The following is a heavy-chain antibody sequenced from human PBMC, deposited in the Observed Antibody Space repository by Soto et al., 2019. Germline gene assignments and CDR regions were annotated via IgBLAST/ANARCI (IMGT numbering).Heavy chain of an antibody. Sequence: QVQLVQSGAEVKKPGASVKVSCKASGYTFTSYGISWVRQAPGQGLEWMGWINPYNGNTNYAQKLQGRVTMTTNTSTSTADMELRSLRSDDTALYYCARDWFGVDYWGQGTLVTVSS. CDR2: INPYNGNT. CDR3: ARDWFGVDY. V-gene: IGHV1-18*01. D-gene: IGHD3-16*01. CDR1: GYTFTSYG. J-gene: IGHJ4*02.